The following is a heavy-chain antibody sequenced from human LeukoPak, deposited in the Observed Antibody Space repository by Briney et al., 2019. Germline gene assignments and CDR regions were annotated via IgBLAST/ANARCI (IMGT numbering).Heavy chain of an antibody. CDR2: ISYDGSNK. CDR1: GFTFSSYA. Sequence: GGSLRLSCAASGFTFSSYAMHWVCQAPGKGLEWVAVISYDGSNKYYADSVKGRFTISRDNSKNTLYLQMNSLRAEDTAVYYCARDLGYSSSWYFFYWGQGTLVTVSS. D-gene: IGHD6-13*01. V-gene: IGHV3-30-3*01. CDR3: ARDLGYSSSWYFFY. J-gene: IGHJ4*02.